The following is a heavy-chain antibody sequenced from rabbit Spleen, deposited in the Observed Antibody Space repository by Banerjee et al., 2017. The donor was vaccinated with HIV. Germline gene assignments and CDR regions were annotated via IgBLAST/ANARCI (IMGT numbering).Heavy chain of an antibody. J-gene: IGHJ4*01. Sequence: QSLEESGGGLVKPGGTLTLTCKASGFSFSSIYCMCWVRQAPGKGLERIACIDAGSSGITYYAGSAKGRFTISKSSSTTMTLQMTSLTAADTSAYFCARSLSPITCWGEFALWGQGTLVTVS. V-gene: IGHV1S40*01. CDR1: GFSFSSIYC. CDR2: IDAGSSGIT. CDR3: ARSLSPITCWGEFAL. D-gene: IGHD4-1*01.